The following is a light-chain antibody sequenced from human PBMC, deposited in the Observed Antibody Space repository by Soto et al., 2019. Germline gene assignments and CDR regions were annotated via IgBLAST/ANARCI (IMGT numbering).Light chain of an antibody. CDR3: QQYFITPVN. Sequence: DVVMTQSPDSLAVSLGERATINCKSSQSVLYSSNNKSYLAWYQQKPGQPPKLLIYWASTRESGVPDRFSGSGSGTDFTLTISSLQAEDVAVYYCQQYFITPVNFGPGNKVDVK. CDR1: QSVLYSSNNKSY. V-gene: IGKV4-1*01. CDR2: WAS. J-gene: IGKJ3*01.